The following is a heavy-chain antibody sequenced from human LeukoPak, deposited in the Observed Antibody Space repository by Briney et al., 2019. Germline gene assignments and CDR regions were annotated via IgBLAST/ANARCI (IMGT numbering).Heavy chain of an antibody. D-gene: IGHD4-11*01. J-gene: IGHJ6*03. Sequence: GGSLEISWKGSGYSLTRYWISWGREMPGKGVEGGGIMDPGDSDTRYSPSFQGQVTISAGKSISTAYLQWSSLKASDTAMYYCARHASYRAVTTVYYYYMDVWGKGTPVTVSS. CDR1: GYSLTRYW. V-gene: IGHV5-51*01. CDR2: MDPGDSDT. CDR3: ARHASYRAVTTVYYYYMDV.